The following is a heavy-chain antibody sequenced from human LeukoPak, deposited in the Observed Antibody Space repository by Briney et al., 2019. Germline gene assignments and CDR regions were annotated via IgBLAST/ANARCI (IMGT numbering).Heavy chain of an antibody. CDR2: IYYSGSA. CDR3: ARERGGQRTGQFDQ. D-gene: IGHD1-1*01. CDR1: GDSIRSSY. J-gene: IGHJ4*02. V-gene: IGHV4-59*01. Sequence: PSETMSLTCTVSGDSIRSSYWSWIRQPPGETLDWVGYIYYSGSANYNHSLKDRVSMSVVTAENQWSLRRSSVTAADTAVYYCARERGGQRTGQFDQWGQGILVTVSS.